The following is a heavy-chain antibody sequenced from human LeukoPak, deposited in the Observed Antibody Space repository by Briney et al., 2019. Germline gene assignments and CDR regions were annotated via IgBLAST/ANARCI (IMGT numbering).Heavy chain of an antibody. Sequence: GRSLRLSCVASGLAFSSYSMHWVRQVPGKGLEWVGVISYDGSDEYYTDSVKGRFTISRDNSKNTVYLQMNSLRADDTAVYYCAQDFTPGWFDIHWGQGTLDTVS. D-gene: IGHD3-10*01. V-gene: IGHV3-30*04. J-gene: IGHJ4*02. CDR2: ISYDGSDE. CDR3: AQDFTPGWFDIH. CDR1: GLAFSSYS.